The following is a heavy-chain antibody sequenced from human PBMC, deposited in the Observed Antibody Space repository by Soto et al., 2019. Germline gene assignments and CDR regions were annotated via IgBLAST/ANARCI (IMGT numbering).Heavy chain of an antibody. CDR1: GGSISSGGYS. V-gene: IGHV4-30-2*01. CDR2: IYHSGST. D-gene: IGHD5-18*01. Sequence: QLQLQESGSGLVKPSQTLSLTCAVSGGSISSGGYSWSWIRQPPGKGLEWIGYIYHSGSTYYNPSLKSRVTIXXDXSXXQFSLKLSSVTAADTAVYYCARDDSYGYSGDAFDIWGQGTMVTVSS. CDR3: ARDDSYGYSGDAFDI. J-gene: IGHJ3*02.